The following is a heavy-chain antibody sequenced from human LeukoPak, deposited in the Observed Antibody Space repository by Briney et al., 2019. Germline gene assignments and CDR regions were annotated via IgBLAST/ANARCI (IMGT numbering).Heavy chain of an antibody. CDR2: IRYDGSNK. D-gene: IGHD3-10*01. CDR3: AKGGGSGTEFDY. V-gene: IGHV3-30*02. J-gene: IGHJ4*02. CDR1: GFSFTNYG. Sequence: PGGSLRLSCAAHGFSFTNYGMHSVRQAPGKGLEWVAFIRYDGSNKYYADSVKGRFTTSRDNSKNTLYLQMNSPRTEDTAVYYCAKGGGSGTEFDYWGQGTLVTVSS.